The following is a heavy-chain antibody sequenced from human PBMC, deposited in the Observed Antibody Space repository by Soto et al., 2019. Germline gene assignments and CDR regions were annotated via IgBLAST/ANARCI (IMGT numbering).Heavy chain of an antibody. V-gene: IGHV3-7*01. D-gene: IGHD3-10*02. Sequence: EVQLVESGGDLVQPGGSLRLSCAASGFTFNSNWMSWVRQAPGKGLEWVANIKQDGNEKDYVDSVKGRFTISRDNTKNSPYLQMNSLRVDDTAVYYCARRVFGALYWGQGTLVTVSS. J-gene: IGHJ4*02. CDR2: IKQDGNEK. CDR3: ARRVFGALY. CDR1: GFTFNSNW.